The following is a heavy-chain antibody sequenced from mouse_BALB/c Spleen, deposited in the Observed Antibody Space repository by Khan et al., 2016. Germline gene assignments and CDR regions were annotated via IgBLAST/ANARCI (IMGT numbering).Heavy chain of an antibody. CDR2: ISSGGST. CDR3: ARRSYGNCGY. V-gene: IGHV5-6-5*01. D-gene: IGHD2-1*01. Sequence: VELVESGGGLVKPGGSLKLSCAASGFTFSNYAMSWVRQTPEKRLEWVASISSGGSTYYPDSVKGRFTISSDNAGNILYLQMSSLRSEDTAMYYCARRSYGNCGYWGQGTTLTVSS. J-gene: IGHJ2*01. CDR1: GFTFSNYA.